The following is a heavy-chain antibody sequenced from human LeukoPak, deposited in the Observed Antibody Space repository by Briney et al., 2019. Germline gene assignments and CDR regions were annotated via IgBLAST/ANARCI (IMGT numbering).Heavy chain of an antibody. V-gene: IGHV1-2*02. Sequence: ASVKVSCKASGYTFSGHYMHWVRQAPGQGLEWVGWINPNSGATNYAQKFQGRVTMTRATSISTAYMELSSLRSDDTAVYYCARDRFEGYSASYYFDYWGQGTLITVSS. CDR1: GYTFSGHY. J-gene: IGHJ4*02. CDR3: ARDRFEGYSASYYFDY. CDR2: INPNSGAT. D-gene: IGHD6-13*01.